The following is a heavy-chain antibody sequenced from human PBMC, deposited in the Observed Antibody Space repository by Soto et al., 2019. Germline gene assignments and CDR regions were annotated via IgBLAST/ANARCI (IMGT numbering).Heavy chain of an antibody. V-gene: IGHV1-69*13. D-gene: IGHD2-2*01. CDR2: IIPIFGTA. CDR1: GGTFSSYA. CDR3: AVPDGYNKRRGMEV. Sequence: SVKVSCKASGGTFSSYAISWVRQAPGQGLEWMGGIIPIFGTANYAQKFQGRVTITADESPSTAYMELSSLRSEDTAVYYCAVPDGYNKRRGMEVWGPGTTVTLSS. J-gene: IGHJ6*01.